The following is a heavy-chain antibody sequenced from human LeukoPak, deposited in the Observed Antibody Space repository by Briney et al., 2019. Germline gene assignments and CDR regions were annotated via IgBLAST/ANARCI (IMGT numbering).Heavy chain of an antibody. J-gene: IGHJ6*02. D-gene: IGHD5-18*01. CDR2: FDPEDGET. Sequence: ASVTVSCKVSGYTLTELSMHWVRQAPGKGLEWMGGFDPEDGETIYAQKFQGRVTMTEDTSTDTAYMELSSLRSEDTAVYYCATARLWHYGMDVWGQGTTVTVSS. V-gene: IGHV1-24*01. CDR1: GYTLTELS. CDR3: ATARLWHYGMDV.